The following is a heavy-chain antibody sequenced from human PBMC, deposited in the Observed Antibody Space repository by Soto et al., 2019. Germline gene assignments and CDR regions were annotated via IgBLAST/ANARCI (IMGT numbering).Heavy chain of an antibody. CDR3: GTCSSTSCHALGFEY. D-gene: IGHD2-2*01. V-gene: IGHV3-23*01. CDR1: GFTFSSRA. CDR2: ISGSGGSI. J-gene: IGHJ4*02. Sequence: GGSLRLSCAASGFTFSSRAMSWVRQAPGKGLEWVSTISGSGGSIYYADSVKGRFTISRDNSKNTLYLQLNSLRAEDTAVYYCGTCSSTSCHALGFEYWGQGTLVTVSS.